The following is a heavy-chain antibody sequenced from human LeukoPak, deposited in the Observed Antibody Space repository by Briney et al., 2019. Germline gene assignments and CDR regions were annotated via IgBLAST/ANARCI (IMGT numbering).Heavy chain of an antibody. CDR3: ARVRVLRSYLTWRGDFFDY. J-gene: IGHJ4*02. D-gene: IGHD3-3*01. V-gene: IGHV4-4*07. Sequence: SETLSLTCTISGGTISSYYWSWIRQPAGKGLEWIWRIHASGSSTYNPSLKSRVTISVDTSKNQFFLKLSSVTAADTTVFYRARVRVLRSYLTWRGDFFDYWGQGTLVTVSS. CDR2: IHASGSS. CDR1: GGTISSYY.